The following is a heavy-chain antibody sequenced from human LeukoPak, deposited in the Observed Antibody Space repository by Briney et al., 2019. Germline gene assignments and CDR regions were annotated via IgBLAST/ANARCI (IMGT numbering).Heavy chain of an antibody. D-gene: IGHD3-22*01. Sequence: SETLSLTCTVSGGFISSSSYYWGWIRQPPGKGLEWIGEINHSGSTNYNPSLKSRVTISVDTSKNQFSLKLSSVTAADTAVYYCARGTLIVVVTHSDAFDIWGQGTMVTVSS. CDR3: ARGTLIVVVTHSDAFDI. J-gene: IGHJ3*02. CDR1: GGFISSSSYY. CDR2: INHSGST. V-gene: IGHV4-39*07.